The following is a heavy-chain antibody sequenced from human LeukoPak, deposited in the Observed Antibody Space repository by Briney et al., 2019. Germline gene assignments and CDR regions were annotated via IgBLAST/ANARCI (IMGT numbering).Heavy chain of an antibody. V-gene: IGHV4-39*01. Sequence: PSETLSLTCSVSGGSISSTSYYRGWIRQPPGKGLEWIGSVYYSGSTYYNPSFKSRVTISKDTSKNQVSLKLNSVTAADTAVYYCARLWYCNGGSCFYFDYWGQGTLVTVSS. D-gene: IGHD2-15*01. CDR3: ARLWYCNGGSCFYFDY. CDR1: GGSISSTSYY. CDR2: VYYSGST. J-gene: IGHJ4*02.